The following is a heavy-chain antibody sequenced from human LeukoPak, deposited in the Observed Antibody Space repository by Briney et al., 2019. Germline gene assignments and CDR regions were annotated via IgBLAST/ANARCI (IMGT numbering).Heavy chain of an antibody. CDR1: GGTFSSYA. V-gene: IGHV1-69*04. J-gene: IGHJ6*02. Sequence: ASVKVSCKASGGTFSSYAISWVRQAPGQGLEWMGRIIPILGIANYAQKFQGRVTITADKSTSTAYMELSSLRSEDTAVYYCARVGTALYYYYGMDVWGQGTTVTVSS. CDR2: IIPILGIA. D-gene: IGHD1-1*01. CDR3: ARVGTALYYYYGMDV.